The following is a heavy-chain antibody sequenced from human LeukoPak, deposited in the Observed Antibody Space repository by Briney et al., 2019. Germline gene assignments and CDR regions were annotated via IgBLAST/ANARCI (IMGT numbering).Heavy chain of an antibody. CDR2: INPNSGGT. CDR1: GYTFTGYY. D-gene: IGHD3-22*01. CDR3: ARDWETYYYHSSGYYPDY. Sequence: ASVKVSCKASGYTFTGYYMHWVRQAPGQGVEWMGWINPNSGGTNYAQKFQGRVTMTRDTSISTAYMELSRLRADDTAVYYCARDWETYYYHSSGYYPDYWGERTLVTVSS. V-gene: IGHV1-2*02. J-gene: IGHJ4*02.